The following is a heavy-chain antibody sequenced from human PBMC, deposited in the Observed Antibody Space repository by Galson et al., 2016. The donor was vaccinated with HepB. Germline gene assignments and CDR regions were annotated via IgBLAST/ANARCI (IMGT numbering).Heavy chain of an antibody. J-gene: IGHJ4*02. CDR3: ARGPSVPLSGDY. CDR1: GYRFSDYG. V-gene: IGHV1-18*01. CDR2: ISAYTGEF. Sequence: VNVSCKASGYRFSDYGIIWARPAPGQGLQWMDWISAYTGEFYYAQNFRDRDTVTTDTSTRTPHMELRGLISDATAMYYCARGPSVPLSGDYWGQGTLVTVAS. D-gene: IGHD2-2*01.